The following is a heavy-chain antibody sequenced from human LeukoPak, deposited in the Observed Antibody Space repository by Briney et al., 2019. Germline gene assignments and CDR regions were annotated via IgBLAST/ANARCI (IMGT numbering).Heavy chain of an antibody. Sequence: GGSLRLSCAASGFTFSSYGMHWVRQAPGKGLEWVAVISYDGSNKYYADSVKGRFTISRDNSKNTLYLQMNSLRAEDTAVYYCAKSRRSGSSQSFDYWGQGTLVTVSS. D-gene: IGHD1-26*01. CDR2: ISYDGSNK. V-gene: IGHV3-30*18. CDR3: AKSRRSGSSQSFDY. CDR1: GFTFSSYG. J-gene: IGHJ4*02.